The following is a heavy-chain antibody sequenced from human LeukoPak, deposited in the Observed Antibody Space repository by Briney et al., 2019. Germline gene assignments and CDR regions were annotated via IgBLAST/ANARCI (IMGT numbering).Heavy chain of an antibody. CDR1: GFAFSNYW. CDR2: IKQDGSEK. V-gene: IGHV3-7*01. Sequence: PGGSLRLSCKASGFAFSNYWMTWVRQAPGKGLESVANIKQDGSEKHYVDSVKGRFTISRHNANNSLYLQINSLRADDTALYYCARDPYYFDSSGNDIWGQGKMVTVSS. J-gene: IGHJ3*02. D-gene: IGHD3-22*01. CDR3: ARDPYYFDSSGNDI.